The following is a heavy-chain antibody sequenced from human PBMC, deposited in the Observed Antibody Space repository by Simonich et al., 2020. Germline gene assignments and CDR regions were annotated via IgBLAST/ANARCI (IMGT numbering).Heavy chain of an antibody. Sequence: QLQLQESGPGLVKPSETLSLTCTVSGGSISSSSYCWGWIRQPPGKGLEWIGSIYYSGSTYYNPSLKSRVTISVDTSKNQFSLKLSSVTAADTAVYYCARHAGFAFDIWGQGTMVTVSS. D-gene: IGHD6-13*01. CDR1: GGSISSSSYC. CDR3: ARHAGFAFDI. CDR2: IYYSGST. V-gene: IGHV4-39*01. J-gene: IGHJ3*02.